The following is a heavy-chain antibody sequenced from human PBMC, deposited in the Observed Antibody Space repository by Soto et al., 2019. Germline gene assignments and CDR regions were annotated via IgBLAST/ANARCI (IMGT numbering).Heavy chain of an antibody. J-gene: IGHJ5*02. V-gene: IGHV4-59*08. Sequence: SETLSLTCTVSGGSISSYYWSWIRQPPGKGLEWIGYIYYSGSTNYNPSLKSRVTISVDTSKNQFFLKLSSVTAADTAVYYFALHYGSGSYQRRYNWFDPWGQGTLVTVSS. CDR2: IYYSGST. CDR3: ALHYGSGSYQRRYNWFDP. CDR1: GGSISSYY. D-gene: IGHD3-10*01.